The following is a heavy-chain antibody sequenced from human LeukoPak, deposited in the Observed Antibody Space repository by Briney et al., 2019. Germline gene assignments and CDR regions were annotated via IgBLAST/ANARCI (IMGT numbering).Heavy chain of an antibody. V-gene: IGHV1-3*01. CDR3: ASNWEGIGTGYSSSA. CDR1: GYTFTSYA. D-gene: IGHD6-13*01. CDR2: INAGNGNT. Sequence: ASVKVSCKASGYTFTSYAMHWVRQAPGQRLEWMGWINAGNGNTKYSQKFQGRVTITRDTSASTAYMELSSLRSEDTAVYYCASNWEGIGTGYSSSAWGQGTLVTVSS. J-gene: IGHJ5*02.